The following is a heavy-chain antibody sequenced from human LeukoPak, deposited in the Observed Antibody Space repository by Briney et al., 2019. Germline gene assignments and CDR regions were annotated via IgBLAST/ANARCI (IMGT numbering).Heavy chain of an antibody. CDR2: INHSGST. V-gene: IGHV4-34*01. Sequence: SETLSLTCAVYGGSFSGYYWSWIRQPPGKGLEWIGEINHSGSTNYNPSLKSRVTISVDTSKNQSSLKLSSVTAADTAVYYCARGSIYSDYWGQGTLVTVSS. J-gene: IGHJ4*02. CDR3: ARGSIYSDY. CDR1: GGSFSGYY. D-gene: IGHD6-6*01.